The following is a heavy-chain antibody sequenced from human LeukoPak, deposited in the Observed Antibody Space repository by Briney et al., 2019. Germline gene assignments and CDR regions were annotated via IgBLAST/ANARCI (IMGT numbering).Heavy chain of an antibody. V-gene: IGHV4-39*01. Sequence: SETLSLTCTVSGGSIRSSGYYWGWIRQPPGKGLECIGSIYYSGSTYYNPSLKSRVTISVGTSKNQFSLRLSSVTAADTAVYYCARQISGSYRYYFDYWGQGTLVTVSS. CDR1: GGSIRSSGYY. J-gene: IGHJ4*02. CDR3: ARQISGSYRYYFDY. D-gene: IGHD1-26*01. CDR2: IYYSGST.